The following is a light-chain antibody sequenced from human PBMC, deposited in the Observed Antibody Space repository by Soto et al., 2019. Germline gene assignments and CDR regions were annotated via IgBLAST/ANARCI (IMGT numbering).Light chain of an antibody. Sequence: DIQMTQSPSSLSASVGDRVTITCRAIQNIGNNLAWFQQKPGKVPKLLIYAASTLQSGVPSRFSGSGSGTDFTLTISSLQPEDVATYYCQKYNSAPRTFGGGTKVEIK. CDR1: QNIGNN. V-gene: IGKV1-27*01. CDR3: QKYNSAPRT. CDR2: AAS. J-gene: IGKJ4*01.